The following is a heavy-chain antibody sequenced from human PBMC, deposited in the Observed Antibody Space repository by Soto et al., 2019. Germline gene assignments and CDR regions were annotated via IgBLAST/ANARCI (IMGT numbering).Heavy chain of an antibody. CDR2: IYYSGST. CDR1: GGSVSSGSYY. Sequence: PSETLSLTCTVSGGSVSSGSYYWSWIRQPPGKGLEWIGYIYYSGSTNYNPSLKSRVTISVDTSKNQFSLKLSSVTAADTAVYYCARSAGPIGYWGQGTLVTVSS. V-gene: IGHV4-61*01. D-gene: IGHD3-16*02. CDR3: ARSAGPIGY. J-gene: IGHJ4*02.